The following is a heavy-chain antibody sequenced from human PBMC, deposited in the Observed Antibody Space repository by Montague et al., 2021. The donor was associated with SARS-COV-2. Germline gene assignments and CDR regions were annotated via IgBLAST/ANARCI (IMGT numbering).Heavy chain of an antibody. CDR2: TYYRSNWYN. D-gene: IGHD5-12*01. CDR3: AREITGGYSGYEAFYFDN. J-gene: IGHJ4*02. CDR1: GDSVSSNSAA. Sequence: CAISGDSVSSNSAAWNWTRQSPSRGLEWLGRTYYRSNWYNDSAVSVKSRISINPDTSKNQFSLQLNSVTPEDTALYYCAREITGGYSGYEAFYFDNWGQGTLVTVSS. V-gene: IGHV6-1*01.